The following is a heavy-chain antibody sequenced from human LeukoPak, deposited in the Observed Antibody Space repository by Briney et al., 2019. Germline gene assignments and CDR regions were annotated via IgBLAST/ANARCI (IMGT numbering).Heavy chain of an antibody. CDR1: GGSISSYY. D-gene: IGHD3-10*01. CDR2: IYTSGST. CDR3: ARRTDYRYYYGSGSYLKT. V-gene: IGHV4-4*07. Sequence: PSETLSLTCTASGGSISSYYWSWIRQPAGKGLEWIGRIYTSGSTNYNPSLKSRVTMSVDTSKNQFSLKLSSVTAADTAVYYCARRTDYRYYYGSGSYLKTWGQGTLVTVSS. J-gene: IGHJ5*02.